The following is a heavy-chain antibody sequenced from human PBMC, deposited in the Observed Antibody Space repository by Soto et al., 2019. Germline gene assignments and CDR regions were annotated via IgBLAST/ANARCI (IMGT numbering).Heavy chain of an antibody. J-gene: IGHJ4*02. CDR3: AKDPGSYYFDY. D-gene: IGHD3-10*01. CDR1: GFTFSSYA. V-gene: IGHV3-23*01. Sequence: GWSLRLSCAASGFTFSSYAMSWVRQAPWKGLEWVSAISGSGGSTYYADSVKGRFTISRDNSKNALYLQMNSMRAEDTAVYYCAKDPGSYYFDYWGQGTLVTVSS. CDR2: ISGSGGST.